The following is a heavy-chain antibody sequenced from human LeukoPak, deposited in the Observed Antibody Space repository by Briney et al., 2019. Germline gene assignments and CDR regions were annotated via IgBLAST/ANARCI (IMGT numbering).Heavy chain of an antibody. Sequence: GESLRLSCAASGFNVSNNYMSWVRQAPGKGLEWVSVIYSGGGTYYADSVKGRFTISRDNSKNTLYLQMNSLRAEDTAMYYCAGDSYTLLHYWGQGILVAVSS. J-gene: IGHJ4*02. CDR3: AGDSYTLLHY. D-gene: IGHD1-26*01. CDR2: IYSGGGT. CDR1: GFNVSNNY. V-gene: IGHV3-53*01.